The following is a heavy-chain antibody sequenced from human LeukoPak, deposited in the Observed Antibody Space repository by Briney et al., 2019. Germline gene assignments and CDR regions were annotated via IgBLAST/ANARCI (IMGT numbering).Heavy chain of an antibody. Sequence: EGSLRLSCAASGFTFGDYDMHWVRQATGKGLEWVSAIGTAGDTYYTGSVKGRFTISRENAKNSLYLQMNSLRAADTAVYYCARVAKERVGGVYYFDYWGQGTLVTVSS. CDR3: ARVAKERVGGVYYFDY. CDR2: IGTAGDT. D-gene: IGHD1-1*01. CDR1: GFTFGDYD. J-gene: IGHJ4*02. V-gene: IGHV3-13*01.